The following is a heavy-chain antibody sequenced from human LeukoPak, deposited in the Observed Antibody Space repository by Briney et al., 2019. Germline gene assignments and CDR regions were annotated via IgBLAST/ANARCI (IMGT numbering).Heavy chain of an antibody. CDR1: GDSVNSCGYF. D-gene: IGHD2-21*02. CDR2: ISNSGTT. J-gene: IGHJ3*02. CDR3: ARVFVVTSSPDAFDI. V-gene: IGHV4-31*02. Sequence: SETLSLTCAVSGDSVNSCGYFWTWMRQHPGKGLEWIGYISNSGTTSYNPPRESRVAISLDASNNLFSLRLGSVTAADTAVHGCARVFVVTSSPDAFDIWGQGTMVAVSS.